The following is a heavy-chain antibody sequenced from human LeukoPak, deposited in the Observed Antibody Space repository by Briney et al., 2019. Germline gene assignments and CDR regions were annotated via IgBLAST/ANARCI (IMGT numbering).Heavy chain of an antibody. CDR1: GYTFTSYD. J-gene: IGHJ3*02. Sequence: ASVKVSCKASGYTFTSYDINWVRQATGQGLEWVGWMNPNSGNAGYARKFQGRVTITRNTSISTAYMELSSLRSEDTAVYYCARVLVVPDAFDIWGQGTMVTVSS. CDR3: ARVLVVPDAFDI. V-gene: IGHV1-8*03. CDR2: MNPNSGNA. D-gene: IGHD3-22*01.